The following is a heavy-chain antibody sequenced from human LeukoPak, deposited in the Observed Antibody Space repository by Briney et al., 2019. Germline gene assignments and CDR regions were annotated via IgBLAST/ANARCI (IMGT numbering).Heavy chain of an antibody. D-gene: IGHD1-26*01. CDR2: INPNSGGT. V-gene: IGHV1-2*02. CDR3: ARARELLYYFDY. Sequence: GASVKVSRKASGYTFTGYYMHWVRQAPGQGLEWMGWINPNSGGTNYAQKFQGRVTMTRDTSISTAYMELSRLRSDDTAVYYCARARELLYYFDYWGQGTLVTVSS. CDR1: GYTFTGYY. J-gene: IGHJ4*02.